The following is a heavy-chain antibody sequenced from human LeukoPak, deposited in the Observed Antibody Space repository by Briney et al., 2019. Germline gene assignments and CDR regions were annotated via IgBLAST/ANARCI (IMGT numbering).Heavy chain of an antibody. CDR3: AKHDRSGYYMSGLDY. CDR2: ISGSGGST. V-gene: IGHV3-23*01. CDR1: GFTFSSYA. D-gene: IGHD3-22*01. Sequence: PGGSLRLSCAASGFTFSSYAMSWVRQAPGKGLGWVSTISGSGGSTYYADFVKGRFTISRDNSKNTLYLQMNSLRAEDTAVYYCAKHDRSGYYMSGLDYWGQGTLVTVSS. J-gene: IGHJ4*02.